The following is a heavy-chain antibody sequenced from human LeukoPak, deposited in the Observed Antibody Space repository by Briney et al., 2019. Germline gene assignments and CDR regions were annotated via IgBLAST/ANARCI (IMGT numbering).Heavy chain of an antibody. D-gene: IGHD3-22*01. CDR1: GGTFSSYA. V-gene: IGHV1-69*13. Sequence: SVKVSCKASGGTFSSYAVSWVRQAPGQGLEWMGGIIPIFGTANYAQKFQGRVTITADESTSTAYMELSSLRSEDTAVYYCARERIEHETYYYDSSGYYPRYFQHWGQGTLVTVSS. CDR3: ARERIEHETYYYDSSGYYPRYFQH. CDR2: IIPIFGTA. J-gene: IGHJ1*01.